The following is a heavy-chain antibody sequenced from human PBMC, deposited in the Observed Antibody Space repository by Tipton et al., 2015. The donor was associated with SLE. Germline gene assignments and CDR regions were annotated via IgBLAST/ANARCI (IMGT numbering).Heavy chain of an antibody. Sequence: QSGAEVKKPGASVKVSCKASGYTFTSYAMHWVRQAPGQRLEWMGWINAGNGNTKYSQKFQGRVTITRDTSASTAYMELSSLRSEDTAVYYCARHPPYGSGSSYFDDWGQGTLVTVSS. CDR2: INAGNGNT. CDR1: GYTFTSYA. CDR3: ARHPPYGSGSSYFDD. V-gene: IGHV1-3*01. D-gene: IGHD3-10*01. J-gene: IGHJ4*02.